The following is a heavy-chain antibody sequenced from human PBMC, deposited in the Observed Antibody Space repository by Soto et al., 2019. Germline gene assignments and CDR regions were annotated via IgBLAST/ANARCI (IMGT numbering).Heavy chain of an antibody. CDR2: IDWDDDK. D-gene: IGHD6-6*01. CDR3: ARIPEYSSPYYYYYGMDV. J-gene: IGHJ6*02. Sequence: VSCPTLVNPTQTLTLTCTFSGFSLSTSGMCVSWNRQPPGKALEWLALIDWDDDKYYSTSLKTRLTISKDTSKNQVVLTMTNMEPVDTATYYCARIPEYSSPYYYYYGMDVWGQGTTVTASS. V-gene: IGHV2-70*01. CDR1: GFSLSTSGMC.